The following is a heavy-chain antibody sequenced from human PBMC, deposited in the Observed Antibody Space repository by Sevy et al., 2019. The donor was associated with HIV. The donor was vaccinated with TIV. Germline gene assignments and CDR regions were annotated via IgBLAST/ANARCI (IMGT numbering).Heavy chain of an antibody. V-gene: IGHV3-21*01. J-gene: IGHJ6*02. CDR2: ISSSSSYI. CDR3: ASYCSSTSCYGMDV. CDR1: GFTFSSYS. Sequence: GGSLRLSCAASGFTFSSYSMNWVRQAPGKGLEWVSSISSSSSYIYYADSVKGRFTISRDNAKNSLYLQMNSLRAEDTAMYYCASYCSSTSCYGMDVWGQGTTVTVSS. D-gene: IGHD2-2*01.